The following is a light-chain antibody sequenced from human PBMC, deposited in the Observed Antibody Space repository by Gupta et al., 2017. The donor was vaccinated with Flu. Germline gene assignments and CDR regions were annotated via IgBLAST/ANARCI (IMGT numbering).Light chain of an antibody. CDR1: RANVGDNY. V-gene: IGLV1-47*01. CDR3: AACDGTMRESVV. Sequence: VTISGSGSRANVGDNYDSWYQKIPGKAPKLVSYRNNQRPSGIPDRFSGSNSGTSASLTISGRRSEDEAEYYCAACDGTMRESVVFGGGTKLTVL. J-gene: IGLJ3*02. CDR2: RNN.